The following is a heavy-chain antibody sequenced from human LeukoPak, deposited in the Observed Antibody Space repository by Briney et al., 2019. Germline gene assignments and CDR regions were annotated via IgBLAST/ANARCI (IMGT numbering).Heavy chain of an antibody. CDR2: IKQDGGER. CDR3: ARDMHSSFDY. D-gene: IGHD2-2*01. Sequence: GWSLRLSCAASGFTVSAYWMSWLRQAPGRGLEWVASIKQDGGERYYVDSVMGRFTISKDNAKNSLYLQMNSLRVDDTAVYYCARDMHSSFDYWGQGTLVSVSS. CDR1: GFTVSAYW. J-gene: IGHJ4*02. V-gene: IGHV3-7*05.